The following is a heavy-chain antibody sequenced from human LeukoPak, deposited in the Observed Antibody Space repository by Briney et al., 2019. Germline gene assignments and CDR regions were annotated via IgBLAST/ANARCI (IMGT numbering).Heavy chain of an antibody. D-gene: IGHD5-12*01. CDR3: ARVRNSGFRYVDS. V-gene: IGHV1-18*04. CDR2: ISAYNGNT. Sequence: ASVKVSCKASGYTFTSYSMHWVRQAPGQGLEWVGWISAYNGNTNYAQKLQGRVTMTTDTSTSTAYMDLRSLRSDDTAVYYCARVRNSGFRYVDSWGQGTLVTVSS. CDR1: GYTFTSYS. J-gene: IGHJ4*02.